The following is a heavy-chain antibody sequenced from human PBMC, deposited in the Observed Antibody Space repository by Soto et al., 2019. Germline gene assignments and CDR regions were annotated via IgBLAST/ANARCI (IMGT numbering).Heavy chain of an antibody. CDR3: ARDIPPRYYYDSTEFGDYYYGMDV. J-gene: IGHJ6*02. V-gene: IGHV3-48*02. CDR1: GFTFSSYS. CDR2: ISSSSSTI. D-gene: IGHD3-22*01. Sequence: GGSLRLSCAASGFTFSSYSMNWVRQAPGKGLEWVSYISSSSSTIYYADSVKGRFTISRDNAKNSLYLQMNSLRDEDTAVYYCARDIPPRYYYDSTEFGDYYYGMDVWGQGTTVTVSS.